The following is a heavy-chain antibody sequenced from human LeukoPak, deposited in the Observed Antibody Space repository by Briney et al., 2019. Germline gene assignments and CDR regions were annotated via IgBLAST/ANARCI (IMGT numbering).Heavy chain of an antibody. CDR2: IKQDDSEK. CDR3: ARDYSDYVWGSYRFDY. D-gene: IGHD3-16*02. Sequence: SLLLYCTHYGLTFSNYCMSCVRQAPRKRLHRVANIKQDDSEKYYVDSVKGRFTISRDNAKNSLYLQMNSLRAEDTAVYYCARDYSDYVWGSYRFDYWGQGTLVTVSS. J-gene: IGHJ4*02. CDR1: GLTFSNYC. V-gene: IGHV3-7*01.